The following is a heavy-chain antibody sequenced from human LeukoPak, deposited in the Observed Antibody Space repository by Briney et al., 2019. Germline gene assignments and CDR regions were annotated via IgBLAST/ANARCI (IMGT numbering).Heavy chain of an antibody. V-gene: IGHV4-34*01. J-gene: IGHJ4*02. CDR2: INHSGST. CDR1: GGSFSGYY. D-gene: IGHD2-2*01. CDR3: ERMWYQLLDDY. Sequence: SETLSLTCAVYGGSFSGYYWSWIRQPPGKGLEWIGEINHSGSTNYNPSLKSRVTISVDTSKNQFSLKLSSVTAADTAVYYCERMWYQLLDDYWGQGTLVTVSS.